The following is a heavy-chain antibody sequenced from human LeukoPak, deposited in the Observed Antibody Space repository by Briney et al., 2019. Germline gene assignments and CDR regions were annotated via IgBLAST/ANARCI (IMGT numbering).Heavy chain of an antibody. CDR3: ARAADSESFYRSSKY. J-gene: IGHJ4*02. V-gene: IGHV3-30*04. D-gene: IGHD3-10*01. Sequence: PGRSLRLSSTASGFTLKNYAMFWIRQAPGKGLEWAAVISDTGTTTNYADSVKGRFIISRDDSTGALYPQMHGLRLEDTAMYYCARAADSESFYRSSKYWGQGTLVSVSS. CDR2: ISDTGTTT. CDR1: GFTLKNYA.